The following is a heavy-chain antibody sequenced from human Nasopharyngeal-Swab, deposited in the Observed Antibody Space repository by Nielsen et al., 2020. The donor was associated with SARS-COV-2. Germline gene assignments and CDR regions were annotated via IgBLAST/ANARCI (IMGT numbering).Heavy chain of an antibody. D-gene: IGHD2-15*01. V-gene: IGHV5-10-1*01. J-gene: IGHJ4*02. CDR3: ARGGQYCSGGSCYSGY. CDR2: IDPSDSYT. CDR1: GYSFTSYW. Sequence: SCNGSGYSFTSYWISWVRQMPGKGLEWMGRIDPSDSYTNYSPSFQGHVTISADKSISTAYLQWSSLKASDTAMYYCARGGQYCSGGSCYSGYWCQGTLVTVSS.